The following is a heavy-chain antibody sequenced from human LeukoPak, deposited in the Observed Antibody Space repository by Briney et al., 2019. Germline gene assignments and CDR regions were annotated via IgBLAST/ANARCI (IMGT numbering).Heavy chain of an antibody. J-gene: IGHJ3*02. CDR1: GGSISSYY. CDR3: ARGFDGRNAFDI. Sequence: SETLSLTCTVSGGSISSYYWSWIRQPPGKGLEWIGYIYYSGSTSYNPSLKSRVTISVDTSKNQFSLRLSSVTAADTAVYYCARGFDGRNAFDIWGQGTMVTVSS. CDR2: IYYSGST. D-gene: IGHD3-9*01. V-gene: IGHV4-30-4*08.